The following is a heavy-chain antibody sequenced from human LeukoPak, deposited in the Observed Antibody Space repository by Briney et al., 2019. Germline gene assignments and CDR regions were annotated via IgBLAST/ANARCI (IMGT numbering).Heavy chain of an antibody. V-gene: IGHV3-48*04. CDR1: GFTFSSYS. D-gene: IGHD5-12*01. J-gene: IGHJ6*02. CDR2: ISSSSSTI. Sequence: SGGSLRLSCAASGFTFSSYSMNWVRQAPGKGLEWVSYISSSSSTIYYADSVKGRFTISRDNAKNSLYLQMNSLRAEDTAVYYCARELGGYPSYYYYGMDVWGQGTTVTVSS. CDR3: ARELGGYPSYYYYGMDV.